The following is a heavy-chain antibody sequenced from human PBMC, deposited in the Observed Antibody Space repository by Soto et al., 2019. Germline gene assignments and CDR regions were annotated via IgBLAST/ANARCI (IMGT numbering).Heavy chain of an antibody. CDR2: IYYSGST. Sequence: SETLSLTCTVSGGSISSGGYYWSWIRQHPGKGLEWIGYIYYSGSTYYNPSLKSRVTISVDTSKNQFSLKLSSVTAADTAVYYCARGHSSGWYLSAFDIWGQGTMVTVSS. CDR1: GGSISSGGYY. J-gene: IGHJ3*02. CDR3: ARGHSSGWYLSAFDI. V-gene: IGHV4-31*02. D-gene: IGHD6-19*01.